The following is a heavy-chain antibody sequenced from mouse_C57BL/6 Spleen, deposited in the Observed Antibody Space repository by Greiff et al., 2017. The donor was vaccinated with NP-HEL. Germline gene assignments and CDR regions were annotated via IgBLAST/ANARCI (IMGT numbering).Heavy chain of an antibody. V-gene: IGHV1-64*01. J-gene: IGHJ3*01. Sequence: QLQQPGAELVKPGASVKLSCKASGYTFTSYWMHWVKQRPGQGLEWIGMIHPNSGSTNYNEKFKSKATLTVDKSSSTAYMQLSSLTSEDSAVYYCARDYSNYRFAYWGQGTLVTVSA. CDR2: IHPNSGST. CDR3: ARDYSNYRFAY. D-gene: IGHD2-5*01. CDR1: GYTFTSYW.